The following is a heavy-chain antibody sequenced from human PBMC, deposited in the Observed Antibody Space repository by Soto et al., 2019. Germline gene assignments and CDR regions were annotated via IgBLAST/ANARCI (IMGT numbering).Heavy chain of an antibody. V-gene: IGHV2-5*01. CDR2: VYWNTEK. CDR3: AHRSVHYGMDV. CDR1: GFSLSTGGVG. J-gene: IGHJ6*02. D-gene: IGHD2-2*01. Sequence: QITLKESGPTLVKPTQTLALTCTFSGFSLSTGGVGVGWFRQPPGKALEWLADVYWNTEKNYSPSLPGRLTITRDTSKNQVVLTMTDMDPIDTATYYCAHRSVHYGMDVWGQGTTVTVSS.